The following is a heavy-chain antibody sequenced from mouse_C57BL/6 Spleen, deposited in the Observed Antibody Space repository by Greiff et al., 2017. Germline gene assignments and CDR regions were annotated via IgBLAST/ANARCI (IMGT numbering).Heavy chain of an antibody. V-gene: IGHV1-80*01. CDR1: GYAFSSYW. CDR3: ARSYYCGSRGYFDV. Sequence: VQLQQSGAELVKPGASVKISCKASGYAFSSYWMNWVKQRPGKGLEWIGQIYPGDGDTNYNGKFKGKATLTADKSSSTACMQLSSLTSEDSAVYFCARSYYCGSRGYFDVWGTGTTVTVSS. D-gene: IGHD1-1*01. CDR2: IYPGDGDT. J-gene: IGHJ1*03.